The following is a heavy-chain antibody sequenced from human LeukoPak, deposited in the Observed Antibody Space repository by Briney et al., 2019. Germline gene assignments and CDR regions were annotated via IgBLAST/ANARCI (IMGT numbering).Heavy chain of an antibody. CDR2: ISSSNSYI. CDR1: GFTFSSYS. D-gene: IGHD1-1*01. CDR3: ARGRYNWNDPTFMDV. V-gene: IGHV3-21*01. J-gene: IGHJ6*02. Sequence: GGSLRLSCAASGFTFSSYSMNWVRQAPGKGLEWVSSISSSNSYIYNADSVKGRFTISRDNAKNSLYLQMNRLRAEDTALYYCARGRYNWNDPTFMDVWGQGTTVSVSS.